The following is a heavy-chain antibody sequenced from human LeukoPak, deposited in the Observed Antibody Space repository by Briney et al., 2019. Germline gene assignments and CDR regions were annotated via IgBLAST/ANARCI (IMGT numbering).Heavy chain of an antibody. V-gene: IGHV1-18*01. CDR2: IGVFNGNR. J-gene: IGHJ4*02. CDR3: GRDWDWHVQF. D-gene: IGHD1-26*01. Sequence: ASVKVSCKTSGYTFSRYGFSLVRQAPGQGLEWIGWIGVFNGNRNYAKSVQGRITLTADTSTNTTYMELRSLTSDDTAVYFCGRDWDWHVQFWGQETLITVSS. CDR1: GYTFSRYG.